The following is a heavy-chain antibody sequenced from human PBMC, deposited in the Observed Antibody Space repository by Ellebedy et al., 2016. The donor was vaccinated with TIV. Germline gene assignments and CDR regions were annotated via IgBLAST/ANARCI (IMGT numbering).Heavy chain of an antibody. D-gene: IGHD3-10*01. CDR1: GFTFSSYS. Sequence: PGGSLRLSCAASGFTFSSYSMNWVRQAPGKGLEWVSAISRSSEYIFYAESVKGRFTISRDNARNSLYLQMNSLRAEDTAVYYCARFGVASSNSYVDVWGQGTTVTVSS. V-gene: IGHV3-21*01. CDR3: ARFGVASSNSYVDV. CDR2: ISRSSEYI. J-gene: IGHJ6*02.